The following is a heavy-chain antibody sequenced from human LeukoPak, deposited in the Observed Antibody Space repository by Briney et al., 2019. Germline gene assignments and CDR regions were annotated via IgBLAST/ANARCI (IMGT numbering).Heavy chain of an antibody. J-gene: IGHJ5*02. Sequence: PSETLSLTCAVYGGSFSGYYWSWIRQPPGKGLEWIGEINHSGSTNYNPSLKSRVTISEDTSKNQFSLKLSSVTAADTAVYYCAKGIAANWFDPWGQGTLVTVSS. D-gene: IGHD6-6*01. CDR2: INHSGST. CDR1: GGSFSGYY. CDR3: AKGIAANWFDP. V-gene: IGHV4-34*01.